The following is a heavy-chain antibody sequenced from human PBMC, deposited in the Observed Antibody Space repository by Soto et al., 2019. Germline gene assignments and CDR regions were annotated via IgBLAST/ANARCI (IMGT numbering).Heavy chain of an antibody. D-gene: IGHD3-22*01. Sequence: QVQLVESGGGVVQPGRSLRLSCAASGFTFSSYGMHWVRQAPGKGLEWVAVISYDGRNKYYADSVKGPFTISRDNXNXPXXLQMNSLRAEDTAVYYCAKGETPYYDRSGDDAFDICGQGTMVTVSS. J-gene: IGHJ3*02. CDR1: GFTFSSYG. CDR2: ISYDGRNK. V-gene: IGHV3-30*18. CDR3: AKGETPYYDRSGDDAFDI.